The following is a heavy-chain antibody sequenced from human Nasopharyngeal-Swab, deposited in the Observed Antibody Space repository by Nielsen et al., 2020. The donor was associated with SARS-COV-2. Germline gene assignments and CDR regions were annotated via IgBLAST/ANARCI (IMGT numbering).Heavy chain of an antibody. D-gene: IGHD3-3*01. J-gene: IGHJ6*02. CDR1: GFTFSSYS. CDR2: IKQDGSEK. CDR3: ARDRNGFIYYYYGMDV. Sequence: GESLKISCAASGFTFSSYSMNWVRQAPGKGLEWVANIKQDGSEKYYVDSVKGRFTISRDNAKNPLYLQMNSLRAEDTAVYYCARDRNGFIYYYYGMDVWGQGTTVTVSS. V-gene: IGHV3-7*01.